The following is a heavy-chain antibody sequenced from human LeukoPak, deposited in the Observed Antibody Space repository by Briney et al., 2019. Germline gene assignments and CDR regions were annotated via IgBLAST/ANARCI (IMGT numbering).Heavy chain of an antibody. CDR2: IYDSES. CDR3: ARGRAKNDY. CDR1: GGSISTYY. Sequence: SETLSLTCTVSGGSISTYYWSWIRQPPGKGLEWIGYIYDSESNSKPALKSRVTISGASSKNQCSLKLSSVTAADTAVYYCARGRAKNDYWGQGTLVTVSS. V-gene: IGHV4-59*01. J-gene: IGHJ4*02.